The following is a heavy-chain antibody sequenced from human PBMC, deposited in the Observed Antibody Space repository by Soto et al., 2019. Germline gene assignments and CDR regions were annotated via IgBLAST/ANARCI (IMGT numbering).Heavy chain of an antibody. J-gene: IGHJ4*02. D-gene: IGHD5-12*01. CDR3: ARVKATLYRHYYFDY. CDR2: IFYTGST. CDR1: GGTIDSGDYF. Sequence: SETLSLTCSVSGGTIDSGDYFWSWIRQPPGKGLEWIGSIFYTGSTYYSPSLKSRASMSMDTSKNLFSPRLRSLTAADTAVYFCARVKATLYRHYYFDYWGQGTPVTVSS. V-gene: IGHV4-30-4*01.